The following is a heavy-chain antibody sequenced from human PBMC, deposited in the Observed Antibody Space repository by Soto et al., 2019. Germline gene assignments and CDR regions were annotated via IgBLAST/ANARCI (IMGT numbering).Heavy chain of an antibody. CDR3: AKDAPHYYGSRGYYASFHY. Sequence: PGGSLRLSCAASGFTFSSYGIHWVRQAPGKGLEWVALISYDGSNKYYADSVKGRFTISRDNSKNTLYLQMNSLRAEDTAMYYCAKDAPHYYGSRGYYASFHYWGQGTPVTVSS. J-gene: IGHJ4*02. V-gene: IGHV3-30*18. D-gene: IGHD3-22*01. CDR2: ISYDGSNK. CDR1: GFTFSSYG.